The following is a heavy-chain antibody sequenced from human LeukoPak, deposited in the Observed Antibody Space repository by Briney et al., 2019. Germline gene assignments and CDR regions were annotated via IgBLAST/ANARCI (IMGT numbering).Heavy chain of an antibody. J-gene: IGHJ4*02. Sequence: SGRSLRLSCAASGFTFDDYAMHWVRQAPGKGLEWVSGISWNSGSIGYADPVKGRFTISRDNAKNSLYLQMNSLRAEDMALYYCAKSSNYDILTGDFDYWGQGTLVTVSS. V-gene: IGHV3-9*03. CDR1: GFTFDDYA. D-gene: IGHD3-9*01. CDR2: ISWNSGSI. CDR3: AKSSNYDILTGDFDY.